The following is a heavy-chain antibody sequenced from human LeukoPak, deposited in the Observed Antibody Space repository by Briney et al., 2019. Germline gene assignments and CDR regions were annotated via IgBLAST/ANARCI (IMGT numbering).Heavy chain of an antibody. V-gene: IGHV3-7*01. J-gene: IGHJ4*02. CDR1: GFTFTNYW. CDR2: IKQDGSEK. D-gene: IGHD6-13*01. Sequence: GGSLRLSCAASGFTFTNYWMSWVRQAPGKGLEWVANIKQDGSEKDYAGSVKGRLTISRDNAKKSVYLQINSLRGDDTALYYCARIGYRSSSFDYWGQETLVTVSS. CDR3: ARIGYRSSSFDY.